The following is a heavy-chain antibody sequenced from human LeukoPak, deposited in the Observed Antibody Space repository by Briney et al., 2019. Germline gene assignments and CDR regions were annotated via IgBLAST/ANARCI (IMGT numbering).Heavy chain of an antibody. CDR1: GYTFTCYG. D-gene: IGHD3-10*01. CDR3: ARDDNYGSGQPDD. Sequence: GASVTVSCTASGYTFTCYGITWVRQAPGQGLEWMGWISGYNGNTNYARKFQGRVTMTTDTSTSTVYMELRSLRSDDTAVYYCARDDNYGSGQPDDWGQGTLVTVSS. J-gene: IGHJ4*02. CDR2: ISGYNGNT. V-gene: IGHV1-18*01.